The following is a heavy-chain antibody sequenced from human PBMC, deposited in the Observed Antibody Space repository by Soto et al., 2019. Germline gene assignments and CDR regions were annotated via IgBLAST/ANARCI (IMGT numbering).Heavy chain of an antibody. Sequence: PSETLSLTCTVSGGSISNYYWSWIRQPAEKRLEWIGRVSSTGSTYYNPSLKSRVTISVDTSKNQVSLNLTSVTAADTAVYYCARGVPAAGTDWFEPCGQGTLVTVSS. CDR2: VSSTGST. CDR1: GGSISNYY. CDR3: ARGVPAAGTDWFEP. V-gene: IGHV4-4*07. D-gene: IGHD6-13*01. J-gene: IGHJ5*02.